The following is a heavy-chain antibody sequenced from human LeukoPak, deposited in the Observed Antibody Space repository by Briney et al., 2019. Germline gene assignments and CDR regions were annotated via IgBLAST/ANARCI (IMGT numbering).Heavy chain of an antibody. Sequence: SETLSLTCTVSGGSISSGGYYWSWIRQHPGKGLEWIGYIYYSGSTYYNPSLKSRVTISVDTSKNQFSLKLSSVTAADTAVYYCARDHRPKTVTGYYYYYMDVWGKGTTVTVSS. CDR1: GGSISSGGYY. D-gene: IGHD4-11*01. CDR3: ARDHRPKTVTGYYYYYMDV. CDR2: IYYSGST. V-gene: IGHV4-31*03. J-gene: IGHJ6*03.